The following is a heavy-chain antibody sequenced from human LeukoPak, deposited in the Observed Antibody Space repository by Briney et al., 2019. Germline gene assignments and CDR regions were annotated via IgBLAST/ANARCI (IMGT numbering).Heavy chain of an antibody. J-gene: IGHJ1*01. D-gene: IGHD3/OR15-3a*01. Sequence: PGGSLRLSCAASGFIFSDYYMSWIRQTPEKGLECLSYISSSSGYKNYADSLKGRFTISRDNAKNSVYLQMNSLSAEDTAVYYCARQGLYDSSDFWTFQHWGQGTLVTVSS. V-gene: IGHV3-11*06. CDR3: ARQGLYDSSDFWTFQH. CDR2: ISSSSGYK. CDR1: GFIFSDYY.